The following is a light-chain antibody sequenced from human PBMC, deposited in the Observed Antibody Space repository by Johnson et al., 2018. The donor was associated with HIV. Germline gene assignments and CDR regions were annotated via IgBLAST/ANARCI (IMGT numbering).Light chain of an antibody. J-gene: IGLJ1*01. CDR1: SSNIGNNY. CDR2: DNN. CDR3: GTWDSSLSAGP. V-gene: IGLV1-51*01. Sequence: QSALTQPPSVSAAPGQKVTISCSGSSSNIGNNYVSWYQQLPGTAPKLLIYDNNKRPSGIPDRFSGSKSGTSATLGITGLQTGDEADYYCGTWDSSLSAGPFGAGTKVTVL.